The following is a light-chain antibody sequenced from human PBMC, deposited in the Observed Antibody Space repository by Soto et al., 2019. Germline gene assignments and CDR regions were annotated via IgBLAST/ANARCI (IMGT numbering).Light chain of an antibody. J-gene: IGLJ2*01. CDR2: EVS. CDR3: SSYAGSNNFVV. CDR1: SSDVGVYNY. V-gene: IGLV2-8*01. Sequence: QSALTQRPSASGSPGQSVTISCTGTSSDVGVYNYVSWYQHHPGKAPKLMIYEVSKRPSGVPDRFSGSKSGNTASLTVSGLQADDEAAYYCSSYAGSNNFVVFGGGTKLTVL.